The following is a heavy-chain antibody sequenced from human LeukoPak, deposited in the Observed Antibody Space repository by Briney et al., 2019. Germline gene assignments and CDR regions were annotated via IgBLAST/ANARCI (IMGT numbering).Heavy chain of an antibody. Sequence: PGGSLRLSCAASGFTFSSYSMNWVRQTPGKGLEWVSSISSSSYIYYGDSVKGRFTISRDNAKNSLYLQMNSLRAEDTAVYYCAKDLSGSYWVDFDYWGQGTLVTVSS. CDR2: ISSSSYI. J-gene: IGHJ4*02. D-gene: IGHD1-26*01. CDR3: AKDLSGSYWVDFDY. CDR1: GFTFSSYS. V-gene: IGHV3-21*01.